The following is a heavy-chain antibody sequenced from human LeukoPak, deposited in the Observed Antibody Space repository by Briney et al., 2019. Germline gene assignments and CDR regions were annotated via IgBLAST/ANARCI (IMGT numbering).Heavy chain of an antibody. CDR3: PRVLEGSSGQHGYFDL. CDR2: INHSGST. D-gene: IGHD6-19*01. V-gene: IGHV4-34*01. J-gene: IGHJ2*01. Sequence: PSETLSLTCAVYGASFSGYYWSWLPQPPGKGPEWVGEINHSGSTTYNPSLKSLVTTSLDTSKNQSSLRLSSATAADTAVYHCPRVLEGSSGQHGYFDLWGRGTLVTVSS. CDR1: GASFSGYY.